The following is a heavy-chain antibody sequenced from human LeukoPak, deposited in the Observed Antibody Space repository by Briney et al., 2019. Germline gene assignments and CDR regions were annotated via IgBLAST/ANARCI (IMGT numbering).Heavy chain of an antibody. J-gene: IGHJ4*02. CDR1: GYTFTGYY. CDR3: ARSGGVTAIPDY. V-gene: IGHV1-2*02. D-gene: IGHD2-21*02. CDR2: INPNSGGT. Sequence: ASVKVSCKASGYTFTGYYMHWVRQAPGQGLEWMGWINPNSGGTNYAQKFQGRVTMTRDTYISTAYMELSRLRSDDTAVYYCARSGGVTAIPDYWGQGTLVTVSS.